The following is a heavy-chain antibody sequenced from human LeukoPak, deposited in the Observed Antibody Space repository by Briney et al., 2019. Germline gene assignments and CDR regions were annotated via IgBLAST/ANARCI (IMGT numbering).Heavy chain of an antibody. J-gene: IGHJ4*02. D-gene: IGHD2-21*01. Sequence: NASETLSLTCSVSDDSITMYYWTWIRQPPGKGLEWIGYVDHTGSTNFNPSLNGRVSISVDTSKNQFSLKLSSVAAADTAVYFCTRDLAGHFGGFYFDYWGQGTLVTVSS. V-gene: IGHV4-59*12. CDR2: VDHTGST. CDR1: DDSITMYY. CDR3: TRDLAGHFGGFYFDY.